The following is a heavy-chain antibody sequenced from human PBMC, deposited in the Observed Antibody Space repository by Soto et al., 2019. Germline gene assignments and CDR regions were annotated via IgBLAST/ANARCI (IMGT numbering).Heavy chain of an antibody. D-gene: IGHD6-13*01. CDR2: ISWNSGTI. CDR3: AKDMRGGSSSSRYYYGLDV. V-gene: IGHV3-9*01. Sequence: EVQLVESGGGLVQPGRSLRLSCAASGFTFDDYAMHWVRQAPGKGLEWVSGISWNSGTIVYADSVKGRFTISRDNAKSSLYLQRNSLRGEDTALYYCAKDMRGGSSSSRYYYGLDVWGQGTTVTVSS. J-gene: IGHJ6*02. CDR1: GFTFDDYA.